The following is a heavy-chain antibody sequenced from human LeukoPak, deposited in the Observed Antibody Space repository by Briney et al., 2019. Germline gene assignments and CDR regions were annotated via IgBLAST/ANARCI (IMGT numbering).Heavy chain of an antibody. CDR3: AKSDCSGGSCYSFDY. Sequence: GGSLRLSCAASGFTFSSYAMSWVRRAPGKGLEWVSAISGSGGSTYYADSVKGRFTISRDNSKNTLYLQMNSLRAEDTAVYYCAKSDCSGGSCYSFDYWGQGTLVTVSS. J-gene: IGHJ4*02. V-gene: IGHV3-23*01. CDR2: ISGSGGST. CDR1: GFTFSSYA. D-gene: IGHD2-15*01.